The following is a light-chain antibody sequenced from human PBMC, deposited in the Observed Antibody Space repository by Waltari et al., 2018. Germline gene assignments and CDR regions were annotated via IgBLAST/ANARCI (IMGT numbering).Light chain of an antibody. CDR2: KVS. J-gene: IGKJ4*01. CDR1: QSLVHSDGNTD. CDR3: MQGTHWPLT. Sequence: DVVMTQSPLSLPVTLGQPASISCKSSQSLVHSDGNTDLAWFHQRPGQSPRRLMYKVSNREAGVPDRISGSGSGTDFTLKISRVEAEDVGVYYCMQGTHWPLTFGGGTKVEIK. V-gene: IGKV2-30*02.